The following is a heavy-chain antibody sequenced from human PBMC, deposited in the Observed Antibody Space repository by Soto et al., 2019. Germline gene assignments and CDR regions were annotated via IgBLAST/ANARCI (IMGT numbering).Heavy chain of an antibody. D-gene: IGHD2-8*01. CDR2: IDPSDSRT. V-gene: IGHV5-10-1*01. CDR3: ARHDSNGYFDF. Sequence: GASLKISCESSGYMFPIYHISWVRQMPGKGLEWVGKIDPSDSRTMYRPSSRARITISVDKSINTAYLEWGRLKASDTAIYYCARHDSNGYFDFWGQGPQVTVSS. CDR1: GYMFPIYH. J-gene: IGHJ4*02.